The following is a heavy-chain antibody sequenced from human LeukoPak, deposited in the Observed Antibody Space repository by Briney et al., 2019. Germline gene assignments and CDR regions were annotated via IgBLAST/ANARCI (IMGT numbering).Heavy chain of an antibody. CDR2: ISSSSSYI. Sequence: GGSLRPSCAASGFTFSSYSMNWVRQAPGKGLEWVSSISSSSSYIYYADSVKGRFTISRDNAKNSLYLQMNSLRAEDTAVYYCAVIGYYDILTGYYDFDYWGQGTLVTVSS. D-gene: IGHD3-9*01. CDR3: AVIGYYDILTGYYDFDY. J-gene: IGHJ4*02. V-gene: IGHV3-21*01. CDR1: GFTFSSYS.